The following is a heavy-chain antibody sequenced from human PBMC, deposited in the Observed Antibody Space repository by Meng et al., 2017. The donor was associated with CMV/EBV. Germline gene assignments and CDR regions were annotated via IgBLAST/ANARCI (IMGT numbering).Heavy chain of an antibody. V-gene: IGHV4-4*02. CDR3: ARADSSGYDFDY. CDR2: IYHSGST. J-gene: IGHJ4*02. Sequence: SETLSLTCAVSGGSTSSSNWWSWVRQPTGKGLEWIGEIYHSGSTNYNPSLKSPVTISVDKSKNQSSLKLSSVTAADTAVYYCARADSSGYDFDYWGQGTLVTVSS. CDR1: GGSTSSSNW. D-gene: IGHD3-22*01.